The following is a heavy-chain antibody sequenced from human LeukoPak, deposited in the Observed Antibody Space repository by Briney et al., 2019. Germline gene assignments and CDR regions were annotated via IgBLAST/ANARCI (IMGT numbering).Heavy chain of an antibody. D-gene: IGHD5-24*01. V-gene: IGHV4-59*01. J-gene: IGHJ5*02. CDR2: IYYSGST. CDR3: ARGGMATTSP. Sequence: SETLSLTCTVSGGSISTYYWSWIRQPPGKGLEWIGYIYYSGSTNYNPSLKSRVTISVDTSKNQFSLKLSSVTAADTAVYYCARGGMATTSPWGQGTLVTVSS. CDR1: GGSISTYY.